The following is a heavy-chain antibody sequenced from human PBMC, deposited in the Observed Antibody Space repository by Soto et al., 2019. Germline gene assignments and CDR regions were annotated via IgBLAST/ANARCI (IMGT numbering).Heavy chain of an antibody. D-gene: IGHD6-6*01. CDR3: ARVSIADDAFDI. J-gene: IGHJ3*02. CDR2: IYYSGTT. CDR1: GGSVSIAASF. V-gene: IGHV4-61*03. Sequence: PSETLSLTCSVPGGSVSIAASFWSWIRQPPGKGLEWIGYIYYSGTTNYNPTLKSRVLISVDRSKNHFSLKVTSVTAADTAVYYCARVSIADDAFDIWGQGTLVTVSS.